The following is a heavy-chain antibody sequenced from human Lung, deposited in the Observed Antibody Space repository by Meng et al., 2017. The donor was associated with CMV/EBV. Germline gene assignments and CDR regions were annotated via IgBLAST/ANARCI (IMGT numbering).Heavy chain of an antibody. J-gene: IGHJ6*02. Sequence: SXXVSXKTYGGTFSSYAFGWVRQAPGQGLEWMGGIIPIFGIANYAQKFQGRVTITTDESTSTAYMELSSLRSEDTAVYYCARDRTGDCSSTSCYNYYYYYGMDVXGQGXTVTVSS. CDR2: IIPIFGIA. CDR1: GGTFSSYA. CDR3: ARDRTGDCSSTSCYNYYYYYGMDV. D-gene: IGHD2-2*02. V-gene: IGHV1-69*05.